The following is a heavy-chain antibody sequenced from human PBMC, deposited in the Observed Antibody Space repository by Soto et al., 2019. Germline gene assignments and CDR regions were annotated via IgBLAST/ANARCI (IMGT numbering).Heavy chain of an antibody. CDR1: GFTFRSYE. V-gene: IGHV3-48*03. CDR2: ISSSGDTI. Sequence: LRLSCVASGFTFRSYEMNWVRQAPGKGLEWVSYISSSGDTIHYSDSVRGRFTISRDNAKNSMFLQMNGLRAEDTAHYYCARGVAYCSGGTCYSKWFDPWGQGTQVTVSS. D-gene: IGHD2-15*01. CDR3: ARGVAYCSGGTCYSKWFDP. J-gene: IGHJ5*02.